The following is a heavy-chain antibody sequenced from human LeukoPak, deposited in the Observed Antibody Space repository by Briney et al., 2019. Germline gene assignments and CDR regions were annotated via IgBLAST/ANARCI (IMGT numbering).Heavy chain of an antibody. Sequence: ASVTVSCKASGYTFTSYGISWVRQAPGQGLEWMGWISAYNGNTNYAQKLQGRVTMTTDTSTSTAYMELRSLRSDDTAVYYCARARQGGLYYYYYMDVWGKGTTVTVSS. D-gene: IGHD1-26*01. V-gene: IGHV1-18*01. CDR1: GYTFTSYG. CDR2: ISAYNGNT. J-gene: IGHJ6*03. CDR3: ARARQGGLYYYYYMDV.